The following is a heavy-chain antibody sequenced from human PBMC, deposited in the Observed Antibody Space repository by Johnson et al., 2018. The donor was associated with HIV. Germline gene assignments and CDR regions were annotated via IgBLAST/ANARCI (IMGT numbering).Heavy chain of an antibody. CDR1: GFTFSSYA. D-gene: IGHD1-1*01. Sequence: VQLVESGGGLVQPGGSLRLSCAASGFTFSSYAMSWVRQAPGKGLEWVSAISGSGSIGYADSVKGRFTISRDNAKNSLYLQMNSLRAEDTALYYCARREGTTGTFSAFDIWGQGTMVTVSS. J-gene: IGHJ3*02. CDR2: ISGSGSI. V-gene: IGHV3-23*04. CDR3: ARREGTTGTFSAFDI.